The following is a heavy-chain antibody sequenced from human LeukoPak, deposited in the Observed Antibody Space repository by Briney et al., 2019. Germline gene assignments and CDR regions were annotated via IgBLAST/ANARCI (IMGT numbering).Heavy chain of an antibody. D-gene: IGHD6-13*01. V-gene: IGHV4-4*02. CDR3: ARSLIAAAVDY. CDR1: GGSISSSNW. Sequence: SGTLSLTCAVSGGSISSSNWWSWVRQPPGKGLEWIGSIYYSGSTYYNPSLKSRVTISVDTSKNQFSLKLSSVTAADTAVYYCARSLIAAAVDYWGQGTLVTVSS. J-gene: IGHJ4*02. CDR2: IYYSGST.